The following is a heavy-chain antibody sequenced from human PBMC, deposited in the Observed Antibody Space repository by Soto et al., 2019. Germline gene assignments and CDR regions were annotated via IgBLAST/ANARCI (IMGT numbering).Heavy chain of an antibody. Sequence: EVQLLESGGGLVQPGGSLRLSCAASGFTFSSYAMSWVRQAPGKGLEWVSAISGSGGSTYYVDSVKGRFTISRDNSKNTLYLQMNSLRAEDTAVYYCAKSVGYCSGGSCFVELDYWGQGTLVTVSS. CDR3: AKSVGYCSGGSCFVELDY. J-gene: IGHJ4*02. CDR1: GFTFSSYA. D-gene: IGHD2-15*01. V-gene: IGHV3-23*01. CDR2: ISGSGGST.